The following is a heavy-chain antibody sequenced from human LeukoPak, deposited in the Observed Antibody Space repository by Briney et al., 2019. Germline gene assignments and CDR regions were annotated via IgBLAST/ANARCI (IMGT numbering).Heavy chain of an antibody. V-gene: IGHV3-64*02. CDR3: ARSREGAKTRYFDL. Sequence: PGGSLRLSCAASGFTLSSHAMHWVRQAPGKGLECVSTISDSGDRTYYAESVKGRFSVSRDNSKNTLYLQMDSLRPEDVAVCYCARSREGAKTRYFDLWGRGTLVAVSS. D-gene: IGHD1-26*01. CDR1: GFTLSSHA. J-gene: IGHJ2*01. CDR2: ISDSGDRT.